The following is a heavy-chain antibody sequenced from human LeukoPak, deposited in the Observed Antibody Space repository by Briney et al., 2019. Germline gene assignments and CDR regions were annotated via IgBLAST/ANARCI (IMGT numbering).Heavy chain of an antibody. CDR2: IYTSGST. J-gene: IGHJ5*02. Sequence: PSETLSLTCTVSGGSISSYYWSWIRQPAGKGLEWIGRIYTSGSTNYNPSLKSRVTMSVDTSKNQFSLKLSSVTAADTAVYYCARVMEDSSGYSWFDPWGQGTLVTVSS. V-gene: IGHV4-4*07. CDR1: GGSISSYY. CDR3: ARVMEDSSGYSWFDP. D-gene: IGHD3-22*01.